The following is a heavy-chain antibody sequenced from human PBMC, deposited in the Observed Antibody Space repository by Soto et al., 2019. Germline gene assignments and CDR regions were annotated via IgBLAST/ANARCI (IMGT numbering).Heavy chain of an antibody. CDR2: ISGSGGST. CDR3: AKDYELPLGPDTAMASYYYYGMDV. Sequence: EVQLLESGGGLVQPGGSLRLSCAASGFTFSSYAMSWVRQAPGKGLEWVSAISGSGGSTYYADSVKGRFTISRDNSKNRLYLQMNSLRAEDTAVYYCAKDYELPLGPDTAMASYYYYGMDVWGQGTTVTVSS. CDR1: GFTFSSYA. V-gene: IGHV3-23*01. D-gene: IGHD5-18*01. J-gene: IGHJ6*02.